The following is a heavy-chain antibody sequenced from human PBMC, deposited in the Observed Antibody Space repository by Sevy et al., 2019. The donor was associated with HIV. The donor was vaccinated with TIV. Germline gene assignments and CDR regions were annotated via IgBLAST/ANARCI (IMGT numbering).Heavy chain of an antibody. CDR3: ARPDLSGWYFDF. CDR1: GFTFSSYS. Sequence: GGSLRLSCVASGFTFSSYSMNWVRQAPGKGLEWVSYISSSSDSSRTLYYADSVKGRFSISRDKAKNSVHLQMTCLRVEDTAVYYCARPDLSGWYFDFWGHGTLVTVSS. J-gene: IGHJ4*01. CDR2: ISSSSDSSRTL. D-gene: IGHD6-19*01. V-gene: IGHV3-48*01.